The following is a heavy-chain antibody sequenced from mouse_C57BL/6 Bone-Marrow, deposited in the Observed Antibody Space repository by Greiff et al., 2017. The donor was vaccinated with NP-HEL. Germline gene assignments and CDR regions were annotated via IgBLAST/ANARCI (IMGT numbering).Heavy chain of an antibody. V-gene: IGHV1-72*01. CDR3: AGTYYGSSYSWFAY. CDR2: IDPNSGGT. CDR1: GYTFTSYW. J-gene: IGHJ3*01. Sequence: QVQLKQPGAELVKPGASVKLSCKASGYTFTSYWMHWVKQRPGRGLEWIGRIDPNSGGTKYNEKFKSKATLTVDKPSSTAYMQLSSLTSEDSAVYYCAGTYYGSSYSWFAYWGQGTLVTVSA. D-gene: IGHD1-1*01.